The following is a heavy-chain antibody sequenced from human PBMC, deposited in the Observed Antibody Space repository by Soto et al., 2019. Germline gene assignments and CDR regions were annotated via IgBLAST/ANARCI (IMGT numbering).Heavy chain of an antibody. D-gene: IGHD1-26*01. CDR3: ARHVSKWELPTGWFDP. J-gene: IGHJ5*02. V-gene: IGHV4-39*01. CDR1: GGSISSSSYY. CDR2: IYYSGST. Sequence: QLQLQESGPGLVKPSETLSLTCTVSGGSISSSSYYWGWIRQPPGKGLEWIGSIYYSGSTYYNPSLKSRVPLSVDTSKNQFSLKLSSVTAADTAVYYCARHVSKWELPTGWFDPWGQGTLVTVSS.